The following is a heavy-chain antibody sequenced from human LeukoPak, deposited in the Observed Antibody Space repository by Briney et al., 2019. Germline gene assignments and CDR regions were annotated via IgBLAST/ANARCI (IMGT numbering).Heavy chain of an antibody. J-gene: IGHJ6*03. CDR3: ATQMATTESYYYYMDV. CDR1: GGSISSYY. Sequence: PSETLSLTCTVSGGSISSYYWSWIRQPPGKGLEWIGYIYYSGSTNYNPSLKSRVTISVDTSKNQFSLKLSSVTAADTAVYYCATQMATTESYYYYMDVWGKGTTVTVSS. D-gene: IGHD5-24*01. CDR2: IYYSGST. V-gene: IGHV4-59*01.